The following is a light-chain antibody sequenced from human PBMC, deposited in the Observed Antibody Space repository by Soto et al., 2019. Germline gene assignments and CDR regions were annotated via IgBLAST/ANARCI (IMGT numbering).Light chain of an antibody. V-gene: IGKV3-15*01. CDR1: QSVSAN. CDR3: QQYNDWPPIT. CDR2: GAS. J-gene: IGKJ5*01. Sequence: DIVVAQSPASLSVSPGERATLPCRASQSVSANLAWYQQKPGQAPRLLVYGASTRATGSPDRFSGSGSGTEFTLTISSLQSEDFSVYYCQQYNDWPPITFGQGTRLEIK.